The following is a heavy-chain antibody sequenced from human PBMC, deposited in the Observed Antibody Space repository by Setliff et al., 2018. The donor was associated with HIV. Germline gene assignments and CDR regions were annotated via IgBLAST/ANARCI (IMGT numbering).Heavy chain of an antibody. CDR1: GGSISSSSYY. CDR2: IYYSGST. V-gene: IGHV4-39*07. D-gene: IGHD6-19*01. J-gene: IGHJ3*02. CDR3: ARAYSSGWRDAFDI. Sequence: SETLSLTCTVSGGSISSSSYYWAWIRQPPGKGLEWIGNIYYSGSTYYNPSLKSRGAMSVDTSKNQFSLKLNSVTAADTAVYYCARAYSSGWRDAFDIWGQGTMVTVSS.